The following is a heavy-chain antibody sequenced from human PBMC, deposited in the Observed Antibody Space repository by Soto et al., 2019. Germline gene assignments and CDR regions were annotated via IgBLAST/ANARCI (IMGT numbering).Heavy chain of an antibody. V-gene: IGHV1-8*02. CDR3: ARFQRTIGFTS. CDR1: GYTSTNLD. CDR2: MNPNSDT. D-gene: IGHD1-1*01. J-gene: IGHJ5*02. Sequence: ASVKVSCKASGYTSTNLDINWVRQATGQGLEWMGWMNPNSDTGYAQKFQGRVTMTRDTSTSTVYMELSSLRSEDTAEYYCARFQRTIGFTSWGQGTPVTVSS.